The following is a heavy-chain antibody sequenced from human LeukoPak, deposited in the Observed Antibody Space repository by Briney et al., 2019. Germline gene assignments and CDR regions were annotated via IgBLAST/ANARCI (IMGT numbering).Heavy chain of an antibody. CDR2: ISPNSGAT. J-gene: IGHJ4*02. Sequence: GASVKVSCKTSGYTFTGYYMHWVRQPPGQGLEWMGRISPNSGATNYAQKFQGRVTMTRDTSISTAYMELSSLRSEDTAVYYCAKVVQANDYDFWSGYYNYLESWGQGTLVTVSS. V-gene: IGHV1-2*06. CDR3: AKVVQANDYDFWSGYYNYLES. D-gene: IGHD3-3*01. CDR1: GYTFTGYY.